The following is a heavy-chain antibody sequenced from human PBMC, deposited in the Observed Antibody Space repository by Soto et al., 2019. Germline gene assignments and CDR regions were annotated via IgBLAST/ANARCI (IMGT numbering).Heavy chain of an antibody. CDR2: IWFDGSTT. Sequence: PEESLRLSCAASGLIFSNFGMHWGRQAPGKGLEWVAVIWFDGSTTYYADSVKGRCTISRDNSTNTLYLEINSLRAEDTDVYYCAKNHNYYVFSGYYYG. CDR3: AKNHNYYVFSGYYYG. CDR1: GLIFSNFG. D-gene: IGHD3-10*02. V-gene: IGHV3-33*08. J-gene: IGHJ6*01.